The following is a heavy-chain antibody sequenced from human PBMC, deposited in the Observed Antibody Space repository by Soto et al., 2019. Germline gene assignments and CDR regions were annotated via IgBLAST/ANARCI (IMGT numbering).Heavy chain of an antibody. CDR1: GYTFTSYG. V-gene: IGHV1-18*01. D-gene: IGHD3-10*01. CDR3: AREGAITMVRGVITYYYYGMDV. J-gene: IGHJ6*02. Sequence: PRASVKVSCKASGYTFTSYGISWVRQAPGQGLEWMGWISAYNGNTNYAQKLQGRVTMTTDTSTSTAYMELRSLRSDDTAVYYCAREGAITMVRGVITYYYYGMDVWGQGTTVTVSS. CDR2: ISAYNGNT.